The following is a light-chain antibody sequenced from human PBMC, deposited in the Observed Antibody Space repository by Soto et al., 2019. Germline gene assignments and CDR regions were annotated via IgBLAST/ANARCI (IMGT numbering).Light chain of an antibody. CDR1: SSNIGSNT. J-gene: IGLJ1*01. CDR3: TACDDSLNGHV. CDR2: SNN. V-gene: IGLV1-44*01. Sequence: QSVLTQPPSASGTPGQGVTISCSGTSSNIGSNTVNWYQHLPGPAPQLLIYSNNYRPSGVPALFSGSQSGTSAPLATSGLEPEDEADYYCTACDDSLNGHVLGTGTKLTVL.